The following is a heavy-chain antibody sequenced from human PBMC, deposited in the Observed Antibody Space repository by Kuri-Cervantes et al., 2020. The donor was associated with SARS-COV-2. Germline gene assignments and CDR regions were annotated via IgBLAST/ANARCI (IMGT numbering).Heavy chain of an antibody. J-gene: IGHJ4*02. CDR2: ISGSGGST. D-gene: IGHD6-6*01. CDR1: GFTFSSYA. Sequence: GESLKISCAASGFTFSSYAMSWVRQAPGKGLEWVSAISGSGGSTYYADSVKGRFTISRDNSKNTLYLQMNSLRAEDTAVYYCANLVYIAARLGGEYFDYWGQGTLVTVSS. CDR3: ANLVYIAARLGGEYFDY. V-gene: IGHV3-23*01.